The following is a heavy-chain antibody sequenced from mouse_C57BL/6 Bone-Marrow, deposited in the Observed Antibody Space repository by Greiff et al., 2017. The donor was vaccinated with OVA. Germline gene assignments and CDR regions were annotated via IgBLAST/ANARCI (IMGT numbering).Heavy chain of an antibody. CDR1: GFSLSTSGMG. J-gene: IGHJ1*03. V-gene: IGHV8-12*01. D-gene: IGHD1-1*01. CDR2: IYCDDDK. Sequence: QVTLKESGPGILQSSQTLSLTCSFSGFSLSTSGMGVSWIRQPSGKGLAWLAHIYCDDDKRYNPSLKSRLTISKDTSRHQVFLKITSVDTADTATYYCARNYGSSSLGYFDVWGTGTTVTVSS. CDR3: ARNYGSSSLGYFDV.